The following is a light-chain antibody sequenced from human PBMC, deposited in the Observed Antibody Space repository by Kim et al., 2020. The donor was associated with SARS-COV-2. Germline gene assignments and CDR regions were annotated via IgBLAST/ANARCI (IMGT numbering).Light chain of an antibody. V-gene: IGKV3-11*01. CDR3: QQRSNWIT. CDR2: DAS. CDR1: QSVSSY. J-gene: IGKJ5*01. Sequence: SLSPGDRATLSCSASQSVSSYLAWYQQKPGQAPRLLIYDASNRATGIPARFSGSGSGTDFTLTISSLEPEDFAVYYCQQRSNWITFGQGTRLEIK.